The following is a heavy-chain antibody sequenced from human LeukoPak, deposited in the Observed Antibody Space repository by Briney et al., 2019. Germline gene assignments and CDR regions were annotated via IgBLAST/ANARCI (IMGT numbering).Heavy chain of an antibody. V-gene: IGHV3-21*01. Sequence: GGSLRLSCAASGFTFSHYNMSWVRQAPGKGLEWVSSISISNTYIYYADSVKGRFTISRDNAKNSLYLQMNSLRVEDTAVYYCAREPPSTSFNWFDPWGQGTLVTVSS. D-gene: IGHD2-2*01. CDR2: ISISNTYI. J-gene: IGHJ5*02. CDR3: AREPPSTSFNWFDP. CDR1: GFTFSHYN.